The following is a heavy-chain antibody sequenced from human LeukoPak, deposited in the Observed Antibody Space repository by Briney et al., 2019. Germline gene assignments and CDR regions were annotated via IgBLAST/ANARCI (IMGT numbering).Heavy chain of an antibody. Sequence: SETLSLTCTVSGGSISSYYLSWIRQPAGKGLEWIGRIYSRVTTYNPSLKSRVTMSADTSRNHVSLTLNSVTAADTAVYYCARDSGTTGEVKFDPWGQGTLVTVSS. CDR1: GGSISSYY. CDR3: ARDSGTTGEVKFDP. V-gene: IGHV4-4*07. CDR2: IYSRVT. J-gene: IGHJ5*02. D-gene: IGHD3-10*01.